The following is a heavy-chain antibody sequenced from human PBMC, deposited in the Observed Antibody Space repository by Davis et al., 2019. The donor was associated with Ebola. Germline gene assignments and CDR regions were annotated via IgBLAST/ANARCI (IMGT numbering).Heavy chain of an antibody. CDR3: AGRGIAAAGYDY. J-gene: IGHJ4*02. CDR2: IHYSGST. Sequence: SETLSLTCAVSGGSISSISYFWGWIRQPPGKGLEWIGSIHYSGSTYYNPSLKSRVTISVDTSKSQFSLRLSSVTAADTAVYYCAGRGIAAAGYDYWGQGTLVTVSS. V-gene: IGHV4-39*07. CDR1: GGSISSISYF. D-gene: IGHD6-13*01.